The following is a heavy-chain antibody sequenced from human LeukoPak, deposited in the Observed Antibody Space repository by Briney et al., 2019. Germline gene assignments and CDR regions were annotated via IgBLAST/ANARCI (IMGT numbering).Heavy chain of an antibody. Sequence: PGGSLRLSCAASGFAFSSYAMSWVRQAPGKGLEWVSVIYSGGSTYYADSVKGRFTISRDNSKNTLYLQMNSLRAEDTAVYYCARGRGGFDYWGQGTLATVSS. CDR2: IYSGGST. CDR1: GFAFSSYA. D-gene: IGHD3-16*01. J-gene: IGHJ4*02. CDR3: ARGRGGFDY. V-gene: IGHV3-53*01.